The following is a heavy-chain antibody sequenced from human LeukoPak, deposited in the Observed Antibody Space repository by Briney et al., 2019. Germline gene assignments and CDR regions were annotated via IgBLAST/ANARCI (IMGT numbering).Heavy chain of an antibody. Sequence: SETLSLTCAVYGGSFSGYYWSWIRQPPGKGLEWIGEINHSGSTNYNPSLKSRVTISVDTSKNQFSLKLSSVTAADTTVYYCARGQYYYGSGSYSRTPYGMDVWGQGTTVTVSS. J-gene: IGHJ6*02. D-gene: IGHD3-10*01. CDR3: ARGQYYYGSGSYSRTPYGMDV. CDR2: INHSGST. CDR1: GGSFSGYY. V-gene: IGHV4-34*01.